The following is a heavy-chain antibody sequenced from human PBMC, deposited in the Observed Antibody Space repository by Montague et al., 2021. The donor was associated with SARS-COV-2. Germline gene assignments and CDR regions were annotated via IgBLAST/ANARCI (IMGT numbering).Heavy chain of an antibody. Sequence: YLRLCCAASGFIFSDYYMTWIRQAPGKGLEWVSHISGSGSKTYYAESVKGRFTISRDTANNSVYLQMKFLGAEDTAVYYCARDQGGYGTFDIWGQGTMVTVSS. J-gene: IGHJ3*02. CDR2: ISGSGSKT. CDR1: GFIFSDYY. V-gene: IGHV3-11*01. D-gene: IGHD5-12*01. CDR3: ARDQGGYGTFDI.